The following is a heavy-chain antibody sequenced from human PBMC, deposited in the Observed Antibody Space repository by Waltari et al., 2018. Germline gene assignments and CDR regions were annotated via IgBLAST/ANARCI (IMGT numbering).Heavy chain of an antibody. J-gene: IGHJ4*02. CDR2: IRSKANSDAT. CDR1: GFTFSGSA. CDR3: TRPSDY. Sequence: EVQLVESGGGLVQPGGSLKLSCAASGFTFSGSAMPWVRQASGKGLGWVGRIRSKANSDATAYAASLKGRFTISRDDSKNTAYLQMNSLKTEDTAVYYCTRPSDYWGQGTLVTVSS. V-gene: IGHV3-73*02.